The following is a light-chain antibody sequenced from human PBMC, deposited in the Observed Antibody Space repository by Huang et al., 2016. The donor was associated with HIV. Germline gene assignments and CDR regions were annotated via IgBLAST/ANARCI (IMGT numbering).Light chain of an antibody. Sequence: EIVMTQSPATLSVSPGERVTLSCRASQSVGSTLAWYQHKPGQAPRLLISGESTRATGIPARFSGSGSGTEFTLTISSLQSEDFAVYYCQQYNNWPPWTFGQGTKVEV. CDR2: GES. CDR1: QSVGST. CDR3: QQYNNWPPWT. V-gene: IGKV3-15*01. J-gene: IGKJ1*01.